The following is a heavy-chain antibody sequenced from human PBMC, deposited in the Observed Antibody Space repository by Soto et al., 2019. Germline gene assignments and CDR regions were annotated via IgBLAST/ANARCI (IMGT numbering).Heavy chain of an antibody. CDR3: ARERAAASNYYYYGMDV. J-gene: IGHJ6*02. D-gene: IGHD6-13*01. CDR2: IIPIFGTA. CDR1: GGTFSSYT. V-gene: IGHV1-69*13. Sequence: SVKVSCKASGGTFSSYTISWVRQAPGQGLEWMGGIIPIFGTADYAQKFQGRVTITADESTSTAYMELSSLRSEDTAVYYCARERAAASNYYYYGMDVWGQGTTVTVSS.